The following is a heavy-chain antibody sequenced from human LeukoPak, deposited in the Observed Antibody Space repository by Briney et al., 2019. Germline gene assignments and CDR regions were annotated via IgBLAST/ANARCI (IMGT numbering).Heavy chain of an antibody. V-gene: IGHV3-9*03. Sequence: PGGSLRLSCAASGFTFDDYAMHWVRQAPGKGLEWFSGISWNSGSIGYADSVKGRFTISRDNAKNSLYLQMNSLRAEDMALYYCAKGSGEWLIPDPIDYWGQGALVTVSS. J-gene: IGHJ4*02. D-gene: IGHD6-19*01. CDR2: ISWNSGSI. CDR1: GFTFDDYA. CDR3: AKGSGEWLIPDPIDY.